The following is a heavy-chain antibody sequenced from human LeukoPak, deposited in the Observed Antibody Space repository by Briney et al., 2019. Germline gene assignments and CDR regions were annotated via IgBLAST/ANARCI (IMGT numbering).Heavy chain of an antibody. Sequence: PGGSLRLSCAASGFTFSSYSMNWVRQAPGKGLEWVSVIYSGGSTYYADSVKGRFTISRDSSKNTLYLQMNSLRVEDTAVYYCARGSGGPDYFDYWGQGTLVTVSS. CDR1: GFTFSSYS. CDR3: ARGSGGPDYFDY. CDR2: IYSGGST. J-gene: IGHJ4*02. V-gene: IGHV3-53*01. D-gene: IGHD1-1*01.